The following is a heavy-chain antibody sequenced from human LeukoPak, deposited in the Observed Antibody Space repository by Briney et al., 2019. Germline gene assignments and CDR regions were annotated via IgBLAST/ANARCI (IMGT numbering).Heavy chain of an antibody. CDR2: MSIDGNIK. J-gene: IGHJ6*04. Sequence: GGSLRLSCAASGFTFNNYVMHWVRQAPGKGLEWVAVMSIDGNIKLYADSVRGRFTISRDNAKNSLYLQMNSLRAEDTAVYYCAELGITMIGGVWGKGTTVTISS. D-gene: IGHD3-10*02. CDR3: AELGITMIGGV. CDR1: GFTFNNYV. V-gene: IGHV3-30*04.